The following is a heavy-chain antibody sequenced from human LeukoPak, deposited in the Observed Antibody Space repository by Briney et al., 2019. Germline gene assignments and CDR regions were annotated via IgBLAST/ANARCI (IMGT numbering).Heavy chain of an antibody. CDR1: GYAFTDFY. CDR3: ARAAKWELLKGGLDS. D-gene: IGHD1-26*01. J-gene: IGHJ4*02. CDR2: INLNSGGT. V-gene: IGHV1-2*02. Sequence: ASVKVSCKASGYAFTDFYMHWVRQAPGQGLEWMGCINLNSGGTNYAQNFQGRVTMTRDTSISTAYMELNRLISDDTAVYYCARAAKWELLKGGLDSWGQGTLVTVSS.